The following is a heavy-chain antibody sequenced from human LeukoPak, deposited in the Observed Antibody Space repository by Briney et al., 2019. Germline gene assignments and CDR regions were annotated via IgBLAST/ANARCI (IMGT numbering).Heavy chain of an antibody. CDR3: GGAGDTARAH. V-gene: IGHV1-69*13. J-gene: IGHJ4*02. Sequence: EASVKVSCKASGGTFSSYAISWVRQAPGQGLEWMGGIIPIFGTANYAQKFQGRVTITADESTSTAYMELSSLRSEDTAVYYCGGAGDTARAHGGQGPLVPVSS. CDR1: GGTFSSYA. D-gene: IGHD5-18*01. CDR2: IIPIFGTA.